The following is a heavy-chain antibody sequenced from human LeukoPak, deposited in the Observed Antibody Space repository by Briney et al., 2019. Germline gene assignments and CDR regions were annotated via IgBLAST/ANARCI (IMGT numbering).Heavy chain of an antibody. CDR1: GYTFTGYY. V-gene: IGHV1-2*02. J-gene: IGHJ4*02. D-gene: IGHD1-1*01. Sequence: ASVKVSCKASGYTFTGYYMHWVRQAPGQGLEWMGWINPNSGGTNYAQKFQGRVTMTRDTSISTAYMELSRLRSDDTAVYYCARVFTTGRRALFGYWGQGTLVTVSS. CDR2: INPNSGGT. CDR3: ARVFTTGRRALFGY.